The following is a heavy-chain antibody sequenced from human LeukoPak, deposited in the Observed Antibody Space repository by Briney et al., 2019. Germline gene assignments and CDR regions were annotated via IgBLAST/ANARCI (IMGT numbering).Heavy chain of an antibody. CDR1: GGTFSSYA. Sequence: SVKVSCKASGGTFSSYAISWVRQAPGQGLEWMGGIIPIFGTANYAQKFQGRVTITADESTSTAYMALSSLRSEDTAVYYCARGPPVVPAARLFDYWGQGTLVTVSS. CDR2: IIPIFGTA. CDR3: ARGPPVVPAARLFDY. J-gene: IGHJ4*02. D-gene: IGHD2-2*01. V-gene: IGHV1-69*13.